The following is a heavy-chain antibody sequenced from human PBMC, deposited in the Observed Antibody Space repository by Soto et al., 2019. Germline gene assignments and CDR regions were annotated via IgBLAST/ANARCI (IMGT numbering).Heavy chain of an antibody. D-gene: IGHD3-16*01. J-gene: IGHJ4*02. CDR3: AKDHINHYVCGSYLLGY. CDR2: ISGSGGST. CDR1: GFTFSSYA. V-gene: IGHV3-23*01. Sequence: PGGSLRLSCAASGFTFSSYAMSWVRQAPGKGLEWVSAISGSGGSTYYADSVKGRFTISRDNSKNTLYLQMNSLRAEDTAVYYCAKDHINHYVCGSYLLGYWGQGSLVPVSS.